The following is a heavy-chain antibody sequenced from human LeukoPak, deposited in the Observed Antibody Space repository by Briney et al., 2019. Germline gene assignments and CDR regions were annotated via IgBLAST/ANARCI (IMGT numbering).Heavy chain of an antibody. Sequence: SETLSLTCTVSGGSISSTIFYWAWIRQPPGKGLEWIGTIYYGGDTYYNPSLKGRVTISVATSKNQFSLKLNSVTAADAPVYYCARVGATTATTRYYFDYWGQGTLVTVSS. CDR3: ARVGATTATTRYYFDY. V-gene: IGHV4-39*01. CDR1: GGSISSTIFY. J-gene: IGHJ4*02. D-gene: IGHD4-17*01. CDR2: IYYGGDT.